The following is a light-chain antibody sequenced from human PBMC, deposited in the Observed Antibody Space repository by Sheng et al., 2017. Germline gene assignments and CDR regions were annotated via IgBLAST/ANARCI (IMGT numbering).Light chain of an antibody. J-gene: IGKJ4*01. Sequence: EVVMTQFPATLSVSPGESATLSCTASQSVDRNLAWYQQKPGQAPRLVIYDASTRATGFPARFSGSGSGTEFTLTISSLQPDDFATYYCQPFGGGTKVEIK. CDR2: DAS. CDR1: QSVDRN. CDR3: QP. V-gene: IGKV3-15*01.